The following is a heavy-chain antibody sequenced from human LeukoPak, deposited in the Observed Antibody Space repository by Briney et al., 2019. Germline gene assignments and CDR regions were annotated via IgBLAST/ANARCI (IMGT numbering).Heavy chain of an antibody. CDR3: ARDDNGGYDY. D-gene: IGHD4/OR15-4a*01. Sequence: GGSLRPSCAASGFTFSNYWMNWVRQAPGKGLEWVANIKHDGSEKYYVDSVKGRFSISRDNAKNPLYLQMNSLGAEDTAVYYCARDDNGGYDYWGQGTLVTVSS. V-gene: IGHV3-7*01. J-gene: IGHJ4*02. CDR1: GFTFSNYW. CDR2: IKHDGSEK.